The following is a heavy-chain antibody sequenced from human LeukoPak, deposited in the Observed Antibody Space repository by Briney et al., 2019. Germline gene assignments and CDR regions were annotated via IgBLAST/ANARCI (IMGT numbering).Heavy chain of an antibody. V-gene: IGHV5-51*01. J-gene: IGHJ4*02. D-gene: IGHD5-24*01. CDR1: GYCFTSYW. CDR3: ASYYGQRWLQFNRITGPPGY. Sequence: GESLKIYCKGSGYCFTSYWIDWVRQMPGKGLEWLGMIYSGDSDTRYSPSFQGQVTISADKSISTAYLQWSSLKASDTAMYYCASYYGQRWLQFNRITGPPGYWGQGTLVTVSS. CDR2: IYSGDSDT.